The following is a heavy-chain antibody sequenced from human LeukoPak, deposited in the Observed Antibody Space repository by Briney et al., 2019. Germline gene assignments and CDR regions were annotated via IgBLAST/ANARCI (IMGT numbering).Heavy chain of an antibody. Sequence: SGGSLRLSCAASGFTFSDYYMSWIRQAPGKGLEWVSYISSSGSTIYYADSVKGRFTISRHNAKNSLYLQINSLRAEDTAVYYCARDKGWHDSSGYHYWGQGTLVTVSS. CDR1: GFTFSDYY. CDR2: ISSSGSTI. D-gene: IGHD3-22*01. V-gene: IGHV3-11*04. CDR3: ARDKGWHDSSGYHY. J-gene: IGHJ4*02.